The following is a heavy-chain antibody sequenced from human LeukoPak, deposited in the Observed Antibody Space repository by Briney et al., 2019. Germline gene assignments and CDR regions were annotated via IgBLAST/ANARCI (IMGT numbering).Heavy chain of an antibody. Sequence: ASVKVSCKASGYTFTDFFIHWVRQAPGQGLEWMGWINPYSGATNYAKNFQGRVTMTRDTSISTAYMELSSLRSDDTAVYYCARDRTRYYYSYMDVWGKGTAVTIS. CDR3: ARDRTRYYYSYMDV. CDR2: INPYSGAT. D-gene: IGHD1-14*01. V-gene: IGHV1-2*02. J-gene: IGHJ6*03. CDR1: GYTFTDFF.